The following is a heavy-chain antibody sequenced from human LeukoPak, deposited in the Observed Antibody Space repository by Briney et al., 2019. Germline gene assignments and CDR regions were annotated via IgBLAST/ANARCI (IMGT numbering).Heavy chain of an antibody. CDR1: GDSISNNLYY. Sequence: SETLSLTCTVSGDSISNNLYYWGWVRQPPGKGLEWLGTIFYSGTTYYNLSLKSRLTMSVDTSKNQFSLKLNSVAAADTAVYYCARHMAHQGGGPIWGQGTMVTVSS. CDR2: IFYSGTT. CDR3: ARHMAHQGGGPI. V-gene: IGHV4-39*01. J-gene: IGHJ3*02. D-gene: IGHD3-16*01.